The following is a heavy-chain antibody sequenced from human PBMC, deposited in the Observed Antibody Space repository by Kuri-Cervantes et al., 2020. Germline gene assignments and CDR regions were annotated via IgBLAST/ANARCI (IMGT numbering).Heavy chain of an antibody. V-gene: IGHV4-34*01. CDR3: ARVDRAMRVRRGNGGY. J-gene: IGHJ4*02. Sequence: SETLSLTCAVYGGSFSGFYWSWIRQSPGKGLEWIGEINHSGSTNYNPSLQSRVTISVETSKNQFSLKLSSVTAADTAVHYCARVDRAMRVRRGNGGYWGQGTLVTVSS. D-gene: IGHD3-10*01. CDR2: INHSGST. CDR1: GGSFSGFY.